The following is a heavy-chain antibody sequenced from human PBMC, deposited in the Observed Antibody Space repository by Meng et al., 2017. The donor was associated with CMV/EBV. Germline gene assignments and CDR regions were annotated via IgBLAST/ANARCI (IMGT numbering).Heavy chain of an antibody. D-gene: IGHD3-10*01. CDR3: ARLFTDAFDI. Sequence: GESLKISCAASGFTFSSYAMSWVRQAPGKGLEWVANIKQDGSEKYYVDSVKGRFTISRDNAKNSLYLQMNSLRAEDTAVYYCARLFTDAFDIWGQGTMVTVSS. V-gene: IGHV3-7*01. CDR1: GFTFSSYA. CDR2: IKQDGSEK. J-gene: IGHJ3*02.